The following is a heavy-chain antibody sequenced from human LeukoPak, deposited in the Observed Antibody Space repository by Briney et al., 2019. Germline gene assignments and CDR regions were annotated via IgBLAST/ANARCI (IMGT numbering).Heavy chain of an antibody. Sequence: GGSLRLSCAASGFTFSSYGMHWVRQAPGKGLEWVAVISYDGSNKYYADSVKGRFTISRDNSKNTLYLQMNSLRAEDTAVYYCAKDGAYYYGSGSYTYWGQGTLVTVSS. CDR3: AKDGAYYYGSGSYTY. D-gene: IGHD3-10*01. CDR2: ISYDGSNK. CDR1: GFTFSSYG. V-gene: IGHV3-30*18. J-gene: IGHJ4*02.